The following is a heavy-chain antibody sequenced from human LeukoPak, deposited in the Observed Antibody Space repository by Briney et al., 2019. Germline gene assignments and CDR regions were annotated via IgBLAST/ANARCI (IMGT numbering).Heavy chain of an antibody. D-gene: IGHD1-14*01. J-gene: IGHJ6*03. CDR3: ARDSTTYYYYYYMDV. Sequence: SQTLSLTCTVSGGSISSGSYYWSWIRQPARKGLEWIGRIYTSGSTNYNPSLKSRVTISVDTSKNQFSLKLSSVTAADTAVYYCARDSTTYYYYYYMDVWGKGTTVTISS. V-gene: IGHV4-61*02. CDR2: IYTSGST. CDR1: GGSISSGSYY.